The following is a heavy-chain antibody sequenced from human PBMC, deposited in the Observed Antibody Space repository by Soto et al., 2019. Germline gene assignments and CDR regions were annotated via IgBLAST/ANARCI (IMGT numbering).Heavy chain of an antibody. J-gene: IGHJ4*02. CDR2: ISGHNGNT. CDR1: GYTFTTYG. CDR3: ARGWYGDY. Sequence: QVHLVQSGAEVKKPGASVKVSCQGSGYTFTTYGITWVRQAPGQGLEWMGWISGHNGNTNYAQKLQGRVTVTRDTCTSTADMEVWSWGYDDAAEYYCARGWYGDYWGQGALVTVSS. D-gene: IGHD2-15*01. V-gene: IGHV1-18*01.